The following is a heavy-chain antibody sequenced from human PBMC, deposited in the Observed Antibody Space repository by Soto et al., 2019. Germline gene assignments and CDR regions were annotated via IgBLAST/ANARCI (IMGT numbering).Heavy chain of an antibody. CDR3: ARLLLLWFGQGSSWVDV. Sequence: SETLSLTCNVSGGSISRSSYHWGWIRQPPGKGLEWIGSIYYTGSTYYNPSLESRVTISVDTSKNQFSMKLSSVTAADTAVYYCARLLLLWFGQGSSWVDVWGKGTTVTVSS. CDR2: IYYTGST. V-gene: IGHV4-39*01. J-gene: IGHJ6*04. CDR1: GGSISRSSYH. D-gene: IGHD3-10*01.